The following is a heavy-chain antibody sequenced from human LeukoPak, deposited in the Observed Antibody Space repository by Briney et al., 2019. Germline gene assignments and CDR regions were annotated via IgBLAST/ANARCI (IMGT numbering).Heavy chain of an antibody. D-gene: IGHD3-16*01. CDR3: ALGGDYSDY. J-gene: IGHJ4*02. CDR1: GFTFSNAW. Sequence: GGSLRLSGAASGFTFSNAWMSWVRQAPGKGLEWVGRIKSKTDGGTTDYTAPVKGRFTISRDDSKNTLYLRMNSLKTEDTAVYYCALGGDYSDYWGEGTLVTVSS. CDR2: IKSKTDGGTT. V-gene: IGHV3-15*01.